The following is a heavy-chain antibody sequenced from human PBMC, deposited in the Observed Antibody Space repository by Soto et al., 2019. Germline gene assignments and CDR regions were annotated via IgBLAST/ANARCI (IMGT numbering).Heavy chain of an antibody. V-gene: IGHV4-39*02. Sequence: SETLSLTCSVSGGSITTSSYNWDWIRQPPGKELEWIGTIYYDGSTSYNPSLRSQVTISVDTSKNHFALKVNSVTAADTAVYYCARFYGNAFDVWGRGTVVTVSS. J-gene: IGHJ3*01. D-gene: IGHD3-10*01. CDR3: ARFYGNAFDV. CDR2: IYYDGST. CDR1: GGSITTSSYN.